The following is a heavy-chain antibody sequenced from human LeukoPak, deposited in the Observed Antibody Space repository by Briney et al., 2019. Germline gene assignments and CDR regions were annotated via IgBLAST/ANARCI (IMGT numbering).Heavy chain of an antibody. J-gene: IGHJ3*02. CDR1: GFTFRSYA. CDR2: ISGSGGIT. CDR3: TTDLSSYYDREFDALDI. D-gene: IGHD3-22*01. V-gene: IGHV3-23*01. Sequence: PGGCLRLSCAASGFTFRSYAMSWVRQAPGKGLEWVSGISGSGGITYYAESMRGRSTISRDNSRNTLYMQMNNLKTEDTAVYYCTTDLSSYYDREFDALDIWGQGTMVTVSS.